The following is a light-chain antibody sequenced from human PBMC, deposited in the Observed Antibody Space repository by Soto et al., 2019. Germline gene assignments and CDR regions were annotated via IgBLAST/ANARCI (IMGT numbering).Light chain of an antibody. V-gene: IGKV1D-16*01. Sequence: DIQMTQSPSSLSASVGDRVTITCRASQGISSWLAWYQQKPEKAPKSLIYGASNLQSGVPSRFSGSGSVTDFTLTISNLQPEDFATYFCQQYHSYPLTFGGGTKVEIK. CDR2: GAS. CDR3: QQYHSYPLT. CDR1: QGISSW. J-gene: IGKJ4*01.